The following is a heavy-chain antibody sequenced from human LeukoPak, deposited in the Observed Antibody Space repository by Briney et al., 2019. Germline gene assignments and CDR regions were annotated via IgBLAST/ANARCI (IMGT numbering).Heavy chain of an antibody. CDR2: IYYSGTT. CDR3: ARRDIVATIST. J-gene: IGHJ4*02. Sequence: SEALSLTCTVSGVSISSSSYYWAWIRQPPGKGLEWIGSIYYSGTTFYNPSLKSRVTISVDTSKNQFSLKLSSVTAADTAVYYCARRDIVATISTWGQGTLVTVSS. CDR1: GVSISSSSYY. V-gene: IGHV4-39*01. D-gene: IGHD5-12*01.